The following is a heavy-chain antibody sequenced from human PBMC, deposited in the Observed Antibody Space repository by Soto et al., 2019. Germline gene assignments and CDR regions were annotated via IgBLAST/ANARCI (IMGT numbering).Heavy chain of an antibody. CDR1: VFPFDDFA. V-gene: IGHV3-9*01. CDR2: INWNGKTS. Sequence: VKLAESGGGLVEPGRSLRLSCVDSVFPFDDFAMHWVRQAPGKGLEWVSGINWNGKTSGYADPVRGRFIVSRDNAKNSLYLQMNSLRVEDTAIYFCARDISGWSLVEVPFPLDFWGQGTLVTVSS. CDR3: ARDISGWSLVEVPFPLDF. D-gene: IGHD3-10*01. J-gene: IGHJ4*02.